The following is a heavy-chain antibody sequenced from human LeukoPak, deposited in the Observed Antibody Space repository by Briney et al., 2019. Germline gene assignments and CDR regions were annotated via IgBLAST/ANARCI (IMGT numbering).Heavy chain of an antibody. Sequence: GGSLRLSCAASGFTFSSYGMHWVRQAPGKGLEWVAVIWYDGSNKDYADSVKGRFTISRDNSKNTLYLQMNSLRAEDTAVYYCARDAPGGRYFGYWGQGTLVTVSS. D-gene: IGHD1-26*01. CDR2: IWYDGSNK. CDR1: GFTFSSYG. CDR3: ARDAPGGRYFGY. V-gene: IGHV3-33*01. J-gene: IGHJ4*02.